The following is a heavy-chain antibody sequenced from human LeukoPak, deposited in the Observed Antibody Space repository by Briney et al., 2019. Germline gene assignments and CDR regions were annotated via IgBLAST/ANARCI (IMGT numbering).Heavy chain of an antibody. J-gene: IGHJ4*02. CDR1: GYTFTVYF. Sequence: ASVKVSCQASGYTFTVYFMHWVRPAPGQGLEWMGWINPNSGGTNYAQKFQGRVTMTRDTSISTAYMELSRLRSDDTAVYYCARELNYDSSGYYFDYWGQRTLVTVSS. V-gene: IGHV1-2*02. CDR2: INPNSGGT. D-gene: IGHD3-22*01. CDR3: ARELNYDSSGYYFDY.